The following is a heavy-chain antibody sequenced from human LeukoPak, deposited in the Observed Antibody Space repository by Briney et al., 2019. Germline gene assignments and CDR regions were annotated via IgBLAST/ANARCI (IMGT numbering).Heavy chain of an antibody. V-gene: IGHV3-23*01. CDR3: AKHSSSRFWNFDL. D-gene: IGHD6-13*01. Sequence: GGSLRLSCAASGFTFSSYAMSWVRQAPGKGLEWVSAISGSGGSTYYADSVKGRFTISRGNSKNTLYLQMHSLRAEDTAVYFCAKHSSSRFWNFDLWGRGTLVTVSS. CDR1: GFTFSSYA. J-gene: IGHJ2*01. CDR2: ISGSGGST.